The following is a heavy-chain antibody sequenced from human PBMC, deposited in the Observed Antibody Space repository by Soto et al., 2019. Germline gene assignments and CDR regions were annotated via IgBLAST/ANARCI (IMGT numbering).Heavy chain of an antibody. CDR2: IWFDGSNK. D-gene: IGHD3-22*01. CDR1: GFSFSDYG. CDR3: ARDSRDKNYASAAYFYGLDV. J-gene: IGHJ6*02. Sequence: QVQLVESGGGVVQPGRSLRLSCTTSGFSFSDYGMHWVRQAPGKGLEWVAIIWFDGSNKYYSDSLKGRFTITRDNTKNRVYLQMNSLRADDTAVYYCARDSRDKNYASAAYFYGLDVWGQGATVIVSS. V-gene: IGHV3-33*01.